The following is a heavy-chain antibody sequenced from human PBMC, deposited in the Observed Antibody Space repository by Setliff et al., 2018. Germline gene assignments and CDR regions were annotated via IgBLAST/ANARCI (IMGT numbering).Heavy chain of an antibody. V-gene: IGHV5-51*01. J-gene: IGHJ4*02. CDR1: GYTFSTYW. D-gene: IGHD5-18*01. Sequence: GESLKISCKGSGYTFSTYWIGWVRQMPGKGLEWMGIIYPGDTETRYSPSFEGQVSISADTSISTAYLQWSSLKASDTAMYYCARGMEDTAMLAYWGQGTLVTVSS. CDR3: ARGMEDTAMLAY. CDR2: IYPGDTET.